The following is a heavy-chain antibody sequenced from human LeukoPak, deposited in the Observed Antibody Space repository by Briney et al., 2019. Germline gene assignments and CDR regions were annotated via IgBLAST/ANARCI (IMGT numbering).Heavy chain of an antibody. Sequence: QPGGSLRFSCAAPGFSFSSNWMGWVRQAPGKGLEWVAHIKRDGSQKYYLDSVKGRFTISRDNAKNSLYLQMNSLRVEDTAIYYCARLGLEVGGPNWFDPWGQGTLVTVSS. CDR1: GFSFSSNW. J-gene: IGHJ5*02. D-gene: IGHD1-1*01. CDR2: IKRDGSQK. V-gene: IGHV3-7*01. CDR3: ARLGLEVGGPNWFDP.